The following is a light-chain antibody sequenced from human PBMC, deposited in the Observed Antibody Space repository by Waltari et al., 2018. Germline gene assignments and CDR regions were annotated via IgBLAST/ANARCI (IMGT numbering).Light chain of an antibody. CDR2: EAS. CDR1: QNIGYY. V-gene: IGKV1-39*01. Sequence: DIQMNQSPSSLSASVGDSVTITCRASQNIGYYLNWYQQTPGKAPKLLIFEASNLQSGVPSRFSGSGFGRGFTLTISSLQREDFATYYCQQSSSAPRTFGQGTKVELK. J-gene: IGKJ2*01. CDR3: QQSSSAPRT.